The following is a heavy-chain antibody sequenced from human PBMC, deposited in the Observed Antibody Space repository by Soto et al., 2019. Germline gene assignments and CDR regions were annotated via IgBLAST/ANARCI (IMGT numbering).Heavy chain of an antibody. CDR1: GYSFTSYW. CDR2: IYPGDSDT. J-gene: IGHJ6*02. V-gene: IGHV5-51*01. D-gene: IGHD3-10*01. Sequence: XESLKISCKGSGYSFTSYWIGWVRQMPGKGLEWMGIIYPGDSDTRYSPSFQGQVTISADKSISTAYLQWSSLKASDTAMYYCARRISSRAGDYYGMDVWGQGNTVTVSS. CDR3: ARRISSRAGDYYGMDV.